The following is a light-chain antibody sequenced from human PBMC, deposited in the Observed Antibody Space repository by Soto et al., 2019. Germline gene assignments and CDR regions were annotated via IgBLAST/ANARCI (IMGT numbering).Light chain of an antibody. Sequence: QSVVTQPASVSGSPGQSVTISCSGSDIGNYNLVSWYQHLPGRAPKLLIFEVTMRPSGISDRFSGPKSASTASLTISGLQSEDEGDYYCASYAGSRTYVFGSGTKVTVL. CDR2: EVT. J-gene: IGLJ1*01. CDR3: ASYAGSRTYV. CDR1: SDIGNYNL. V-gene: IGLV2-23*02.